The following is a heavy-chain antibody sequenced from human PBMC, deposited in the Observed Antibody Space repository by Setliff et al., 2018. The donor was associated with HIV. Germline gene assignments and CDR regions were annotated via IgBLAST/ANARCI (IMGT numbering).Heavy chain of an antibody. CDR3: ARSRTSSGYYGVTGYGMDV. J-gene: IGHJ6*02. CDR1: GGSISSDY. CDR2: IYYSGST. D-gene: IGHD3-22*01. Sequence: SETLSLTCTVSGGSISSDYWSWIRQPPGKGLEWVGYIYYSGSTNYNPSLKSRVTISVATSKNQFSLRLNSVTTADTAVYYCARSRTSSGYYGVTGYGMDVWGQGTTVTVSS. V-gene: IGHV4-59*01.